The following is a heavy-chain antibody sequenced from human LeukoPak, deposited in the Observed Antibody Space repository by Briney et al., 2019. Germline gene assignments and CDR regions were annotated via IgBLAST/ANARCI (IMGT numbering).Heavy chain of an antibody. Sequence: PSETLSLTCTVSGGSISSSSYYWGWIRQPPGKGLEWIGSIYYSGSTYYNPPLKSRVTISVDTSKNQFSLKLSSVTAADTAVYYCARQFRGRFNTGYGLYYFDYWGQGTLVTVSS. D-gene: IGHD3-9*01. CDR3: ARQFRGRFNTGYGLYYFDY. CDR2: IYYSGST. CDR1: GGSISSSSYY. V-gene: IGHV4-39*01. J-gene: IGHJ4*02.